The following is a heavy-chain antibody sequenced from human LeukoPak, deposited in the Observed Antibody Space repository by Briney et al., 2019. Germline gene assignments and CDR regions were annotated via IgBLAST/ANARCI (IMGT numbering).Heavy chain of an antibody. CDR3: ATSGDVPAAIRIAFDI. D-gene: IGHD2-2*02. CDR2: ISAYNGNT. V-gene: IGHV1-18*01. J-gene: IGHJ3*02. CDR1: GYTFTSYG. Sequence: ASVKVSCKASGYTFTSYGISWVRRAPGQGLEWMGWISAYNGNTNYAQKLQGRVTMTTDTSTSTAYMELRSLRSDDTAVYYCATSGDVPAAIRIAFDIWGQGTMVTVSS.